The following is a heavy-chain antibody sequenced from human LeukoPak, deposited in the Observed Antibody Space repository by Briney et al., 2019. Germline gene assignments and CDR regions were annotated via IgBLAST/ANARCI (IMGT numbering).Heavy chain of an antibody. V-gene: IGHV3-48*02. J-gene: IGHJ4*02. CDR2: ISSSSSAI. CDR3: VRDRFYSFDY. CDR1: GFTFSSYS. Sequence: GGSLRLSCAASGFTFSSYSMNWVRQAPGKGLEWISYISSSSSAIYYADSVKGRLTISRDNAKNSLYLQMNSLRDEDTAVYYCVRDRFYSFDYWGQGTLVTVSS.